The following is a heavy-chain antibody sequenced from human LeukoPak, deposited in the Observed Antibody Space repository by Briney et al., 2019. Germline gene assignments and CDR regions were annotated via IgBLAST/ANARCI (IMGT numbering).Heavy chain of an antibody. V-gene: IGHV4-59*12. CDR1: GGSISGYY. D-gene: IGHD2-2*01. Sequence: KSSETLSLTCTVSGGSISGYYWSWIRQPPGKGLEWIGYIYYSGSTNYNPSLRSRVTISVDTSKNQFSLKLSSVTAADTAVYYCARVFKPNCDTTRCYGGSFDYWGQGTLVTVSS. CDR2: IYYSGST. CDR3: ARVFKPNCDTTRCYGGSFDY. J-gene: IGHJ4*02.